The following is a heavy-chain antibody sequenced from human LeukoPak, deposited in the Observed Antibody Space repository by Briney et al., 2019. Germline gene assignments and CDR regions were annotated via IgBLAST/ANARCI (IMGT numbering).Heavy chain of an antibody. CDR3: AKDLRLLYYQYGMDV. V-gene: IGHV3-30*18. CDR2: ISYDGSNK. Sequence: GGSLRLSCAASGFTFSSYGMHWVRQAPGKGLEWEAVISYDGSNKYYADSVKGRFTISRDNSKNTLYLQMNSLRAEDTAVYYCAKDLRLLYYQYGMDVWGQGTTVTVSS. D-gene: IGHD1-26*01. CDR1: GFTFSSYG. J-gene: IGHJ6*02.